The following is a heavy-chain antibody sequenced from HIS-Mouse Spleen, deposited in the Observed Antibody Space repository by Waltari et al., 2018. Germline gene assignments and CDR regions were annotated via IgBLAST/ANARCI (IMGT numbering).Heavy chain of an antibody. Sequence: QLQLQESGPGLVKPSETLSLTCTVSGGSISSSSYYWGWVRQPPGRGLEWIGRICYSGITYYHPSLKSRVTISVDTSKNQVSLKLSSVTAADTAVYYCAREIPYSSSWYDWYFDLWGRGTLVTVSS. CDR3: AREIPYSSSWYDWYFDL. CDR1: GGSISSSSYY. J-gene: IGHJ2*01. CDR2: ICYSGIT. V-gene: IGHV4-39*07. D-gene: IGHD6-13*01.